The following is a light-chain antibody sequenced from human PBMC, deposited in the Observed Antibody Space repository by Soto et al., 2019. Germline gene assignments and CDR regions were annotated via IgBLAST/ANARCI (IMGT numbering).Light chain of an antibody. V-gene: IGLV2-14*01. J-gene: IGLJ3*02. CDR1: SSDVGAYNY. Sequence: QSALTQPASVSGSPGQSITLSCSGTSSDVGAYNYVSWYQQYPDKAPKLIIYEVSNRPSGVSNRFSGSKSGNAASLTISGLQAEDEDHYHCIAYTNTPSHWVFGGGTQLTVL. CDR3: IAYTNTPSHWV. CDR2: EVS.